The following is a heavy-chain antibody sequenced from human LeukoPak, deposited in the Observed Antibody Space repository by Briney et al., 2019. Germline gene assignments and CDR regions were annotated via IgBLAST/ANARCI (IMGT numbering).Heavy chain of an antibody. J-gene: IGHJ4*02. CDR2: IGSTGAGT. D-gene: IGHD6-19*01. CDR3: AKDLGSSGWHFDY. CDR1: GFTFSSYA. V-gene: IGHV3-23*01. Sequence: GSLRLSCAASGFTFSSYAMSWVRQDPGKGLEWVSAIGSTGAGTFYADSVKGRFTISRDNSKNTLYLQMNGLRAGDTAVYYCAKDLGSSGWHFDYWGQGTLVTVSS.